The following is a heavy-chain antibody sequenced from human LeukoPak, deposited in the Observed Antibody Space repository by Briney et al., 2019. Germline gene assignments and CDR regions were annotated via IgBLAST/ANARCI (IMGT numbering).Heavy chain of an antibody. CDR3: ATYYDSGGYKWNY. CDR2: VHYTEST. Sequence: SGTLSLTCAGSGGTITNNNWWTWVRQPPGKGLEWIGEVHYTESTTYNPSLKSRLTLSLDKSNNQFSLRLSSVTVADTAVYYCATYYDSGGYKWNYWGQGTLVTVSS. CDR1: GGTITNNNW. V-gene: IGHV4-4*02. J-gene: IGHJ4*02. D-gene: IGHD3-22*01.